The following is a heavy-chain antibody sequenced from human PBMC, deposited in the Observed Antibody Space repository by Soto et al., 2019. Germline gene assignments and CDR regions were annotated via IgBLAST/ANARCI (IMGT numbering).Heavy chain of an antibody. CDR2: INAGNGNT. D-gene: IGHD2-8*02. CDR1: GYTFTSYA. CDR3: ASFARGLSAMDV. Sequence: QVQLVQSGAEEKKPGASVKVSCKASGYTFTSYAMHWVRQAPGQRLEWMGWINAGNGNTKYSQKFQGRVTSTRETSASTADRELSSLRSEDTAVYYCASFARGLSAMDVWGQGTTVTVSS. V-gene: IGHV1-3*05. J-gene: IGHJ6*02.